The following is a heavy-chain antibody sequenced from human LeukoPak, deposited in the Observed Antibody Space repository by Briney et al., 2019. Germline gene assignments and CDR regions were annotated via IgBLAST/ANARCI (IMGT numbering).Heavy chain of an antibody. V-gene: IGHV1-69*13. D-gene: IGHD3-22*01. CDR2: IIPIFGTA. CDR3: ARKNDSSGYYYYYGMDV. Sequence: ASVKVSCKAPGGTFSSYAISWVRQAPGQGLEWMGGIIPIFGTANYAQKFQGRVTITADESTSTAYMELSSLRPEDTAVYYCARKNDSSGYYYYYGMDVWGQGTTVTVSS. CDR1: GGTFSSYA. J-gene: IGHJ6*02.